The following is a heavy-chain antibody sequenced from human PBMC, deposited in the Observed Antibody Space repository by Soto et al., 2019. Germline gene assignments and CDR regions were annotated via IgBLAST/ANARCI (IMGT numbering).Heavy chain of an antibody. V-gene: IGHV4-38-2*01. CDR1: TKPINNGYY. Sequence: PSETLSLTCAVSTKPINNGYYWGWLRQPPGEGLEWIGGVFHSGTTYYNPSLKSRVTISVDTSKNQLNSLRAEDTAVYYCLRGNSGYGNFDYWGQGTRVTVSS. CDR3: LRGNSGYGNFDY. D-gene: IGHD5-12*01. CDR2: VFHSGTT. J-gene: IGHJ4*02.